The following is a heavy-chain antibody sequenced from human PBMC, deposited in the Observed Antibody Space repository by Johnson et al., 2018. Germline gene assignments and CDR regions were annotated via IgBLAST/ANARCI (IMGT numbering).Heavy chain of an antibody. J-gene: IGHJ3*02. CDR3: AALSDGGWLGAFDI. D-gene: IGHD3-22*01. CDR1: GFTFTSSA. CDR2: IVVGSGNT. V-gene: IGHV1-58*01. Sequence: QLVQSGAEVKKPGTSVKVSCKASGFTFTSSAVQWVRQARGQRLEWIGWIVVGSGNTNYAQTFQERVTITRDMSTSPAYMELSSLRSEDTAVYYCAALSDGGWLGAFDIWGQGTMVTVSS.